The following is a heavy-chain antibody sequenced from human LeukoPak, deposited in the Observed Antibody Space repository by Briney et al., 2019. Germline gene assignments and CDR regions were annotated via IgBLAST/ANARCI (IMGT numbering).Heavy chain of an antibody. Sequence: ASVKVSCKASGGTFSSYAISLVRHAPGQGIEWMGRIIPIFGTANYAQKFQGGVTITADESTSTAYMELSSLRSGDTSVYYCARDSVRRGISGWFDPWGQGTLVTVSS. CDR1: GGTFSSYA. J-gene: IGHJ5*02. V-gene: IGHV1-69*13. CDR3: ARDSVRRGISGWFDP. CDR2: IIPIFGTA. D-gene: IGHD3-16*01.